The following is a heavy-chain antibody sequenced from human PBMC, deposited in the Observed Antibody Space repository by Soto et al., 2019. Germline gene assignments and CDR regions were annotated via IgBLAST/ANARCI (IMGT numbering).Heavy chain of an antibody. CDR2: ISWNSGSI. CDR1: GFTFDDYA. CDR3: AKDMEVAQQHYYYGMDV. D-gene: IGHD5-12*01. V-gene: IGHV3-9*01. J-gene: IGHJ6*02. Sequence: EVPLVESGGGLVQPGRSLRLSCAASGFTFDDYAMHWVRQAPGKGLEWVSGISWNSGSIGYADSVKGRFTISRDNAKNSLYLQMNSLRAEDTALYYCAKDMEVAQQHYYYGMDVWGQGTTVTVSS.